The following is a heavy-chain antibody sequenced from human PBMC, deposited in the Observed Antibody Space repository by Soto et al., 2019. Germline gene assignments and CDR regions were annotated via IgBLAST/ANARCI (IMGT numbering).Heavy chain of an antibody. CDR2: ISHDGGT. V-gene: IGHV4-34*02. J-gene: IGHJ6*02. CDR3: ARGQLVWYGDLTPYHRDMDV. CDR1: GGSFDDFY. Sequence: QVQLQQWGAGLLRPSETLSLTCAFYGGSFDDFYWSWVRQSPGKGLEWVGEISHDGGTNYSPSPGSRGSRPVDTSENQFSLHLRSVTAADTGLYYCARGQLVWYGDLTPYHRDMDVWGQGTTVTVSS. D-gene: IGHD3-10*01.